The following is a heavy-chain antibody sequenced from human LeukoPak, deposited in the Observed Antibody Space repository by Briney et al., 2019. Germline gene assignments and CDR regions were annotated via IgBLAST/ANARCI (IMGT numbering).Heavy chain of an antibody. V-gene: IGHV3-7*04. CDR3: ARYSGSYHGFDY. J-gene: IGHJ4*02. CDR2: IKQDGSEK. Sequence: GGSLRLSCAASGFTFSNYWMTWVRQAPGKGLEWVAYIKQDGSEKYYVDSVRGRFTISRDNAKNSLDLQMNSLRAEDTAVYYCARYSGSYHGFDYWGQGTLVTVSS. D-gene: IGHD1-26*01. CDR1: GFTFSNYW.